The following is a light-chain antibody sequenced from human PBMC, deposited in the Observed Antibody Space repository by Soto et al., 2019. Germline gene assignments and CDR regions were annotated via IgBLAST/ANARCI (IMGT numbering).Light chain of an antibody. V-gene: IGLV1-40*01. J-gene: IGLJ1*01. Sequence: QSVLTQPPSVSGSPGQGVTISCTGSSSNIGAGYDVHWYQQLPGTAPKLLIYGNSNRPSGVPDRFSGSKSGTSASLAITGLQAEDEADYYCQSYDSSLSGLLVFGTGTKVTVL. CDR3: QSYDSSLSGLLV. CDR1: SSNIGAGYD. CDR2: GNS.